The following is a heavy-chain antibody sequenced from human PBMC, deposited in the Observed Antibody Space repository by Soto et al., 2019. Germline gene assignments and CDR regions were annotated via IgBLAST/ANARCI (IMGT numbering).Heavy chain of an antibody. CDR1: GGSFSGYY. Sequence: PSETLSLTCAVYGGSFSGYYWSWIRQPPGKGLEWIGEINHSGSTNYNPSLKSRVTISVDTSKNQFSLKLSSVTAADTAVYYCARGCSGGRCYPPRPFDYWGPGTLVTVS. CDR2: INHSGST. V-gene: IGHV4-34*01. CDR3: ARGCSGGRCYPPRPFDY. J-gene: IGHJ4*02. D-gene: IGHD2-15*01.